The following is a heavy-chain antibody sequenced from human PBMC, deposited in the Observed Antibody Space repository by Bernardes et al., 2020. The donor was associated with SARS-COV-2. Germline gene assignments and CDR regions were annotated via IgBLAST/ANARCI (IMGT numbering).Heavy chain of an antibody. J-gene: IGHJ4*02. D-gene: IGHD6-19*01. V-gene: IGHV3-74*01. CDR2: INGGGTRT. CDR1: GFIFNKYW. Sequence: GGSLRLSCAASGFIFNKYWMHWVRQVPGKGLVWVSRINGGGTRTNYADSVKGRFTVSRDNARSTLYVQMNSLRGEDTAVYYCARGALHGGGRYLIDYWGQGILVIVSS. CDR3: ARGALHGGGRYLIDY.